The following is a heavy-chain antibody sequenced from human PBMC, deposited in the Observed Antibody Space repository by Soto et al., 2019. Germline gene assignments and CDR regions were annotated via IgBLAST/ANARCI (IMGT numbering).Heavy chain of an antibody. J-gene: IGHJ6*02. V-gene: IGHV3-74*01. CDR1: GFAFSSHW. Sequence: EVQLVESGGGLVQPGGSLSLSCAASGFAFSSHWMHWVRQAPGKGLVWVSRINNDGSITTNTDSVKGRFTISRDNAKNTLFLEMNSLRVEDTDVYYCARDPYHYSYYGLDVWGQGTTVIVSS. CDR3: ARDPYHYSYYGLDV. CDR2: INNDGSIT.